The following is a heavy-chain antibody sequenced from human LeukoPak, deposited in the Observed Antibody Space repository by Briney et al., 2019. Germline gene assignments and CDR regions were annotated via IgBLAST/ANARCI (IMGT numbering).Heavy chain of an antibody. CDR1: GGSISSYY. V-gene: IGHV4-59*08. J-gene: IGHJ5*02. Sequence: SETLSLTCTVSGGSISSYYWSWIRQPPGKGLEWIGYIYYSGSTNYNPSLKSRVTISVDTSKNQFSLKLSSVTAADTAVYYCARHSLVSWVRGVIWSTSEKNWFDPWGQGTLVTVSS. CDR3: ARHSLVSWVRGVIWSTSEKNWFDP. CDR2: IYYSGST. D-gene: IGHD3-10*01.